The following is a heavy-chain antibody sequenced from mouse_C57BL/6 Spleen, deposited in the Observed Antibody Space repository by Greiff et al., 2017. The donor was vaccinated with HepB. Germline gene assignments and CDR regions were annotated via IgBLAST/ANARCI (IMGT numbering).Heavy chain of an antibody. CDR2: ISSGSSYT. D-gene: IGHD1-1*01. V-gene: IGHV5-6*01. Sequence: EVKLMESGGDLVKPGGSLKLSCAASGFTFSSYGMSWVRQTPDKRLEWVATISSGSSYTYYPDSVKGRFTISRDNSRNTPYLQMSSLKSEDTAMYYGARSCVTTVVATDLDVWGTGTTVTVSS. CDR1: GFTFSSYG. J-gene: IGHJ1*03. CDR3: ARSCVTTVVATDLDV.